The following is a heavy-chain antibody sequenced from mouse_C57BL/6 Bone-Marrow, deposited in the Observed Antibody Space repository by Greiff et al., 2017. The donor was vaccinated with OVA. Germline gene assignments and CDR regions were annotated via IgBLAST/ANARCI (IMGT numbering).Heavy chain of an antibody. D-gene: IGHD1-1*01. J-gene: IGHJ2*01. V-gene: IGHV1-18*01. CDR3: ARLGTTVVSYYFDY. CDR1: GYTFTDYN. Sequence: EVQLQQSGPELVKPGASVKIPCKASGYTFTDYNMDWVKQSHGKSLEWIGDINPNNGGTIYNQKFKGKATLTVDKSSSTAYMELRSLTSEDTAVYYCARLGTTVVSYYFDYWGQGTTLTVSS. CDR2: INPNNGGT.